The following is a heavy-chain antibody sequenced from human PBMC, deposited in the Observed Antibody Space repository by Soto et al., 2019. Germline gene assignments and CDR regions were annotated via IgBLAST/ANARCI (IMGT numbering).Heavy chain of an antibody. CDR2: IYHSGST. J-gene: IGHJ6*02. CDR3: ARSDIVVVPAAPNGYYYYYYGMDV. CDR1: GGSISSGGYS. D-gene: IGHD2-2*01. V-gene: IGHV4-30-2*01. Sequence: SETLSLTCAVSGGSISSGGYSWSWIRQPPGKGLEWIGYIYHSGSTYYNPSLKSRVTISVDRSKNQFSLKLSSVTAADTAVYYCARSDIVVVPAAPNGYYYYYYGMDVWGQGITVTVSS.